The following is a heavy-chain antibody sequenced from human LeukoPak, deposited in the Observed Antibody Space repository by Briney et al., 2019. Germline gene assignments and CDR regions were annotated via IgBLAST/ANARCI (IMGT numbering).Heavy chain of an antibody. CDR3: ARVSGSRITMVRGVPWLRY. CDR2: INPNSGGT. V-gene: IGHV1-2*02. CDR1: GYTFTVYY. Sequence: ASVKVSCKASGYTFTVYYMHWVRQAPGQGLEWMGWINPNSGGTNYAQKFQGRVTMTRDTSISTAYMELSRLRSDDTAVYYCARVSGSRITMVRGVPWLRYWGQGTLVTVSS. J-gene: IGHJ4*02. D-gene: IGHD3-10*01.